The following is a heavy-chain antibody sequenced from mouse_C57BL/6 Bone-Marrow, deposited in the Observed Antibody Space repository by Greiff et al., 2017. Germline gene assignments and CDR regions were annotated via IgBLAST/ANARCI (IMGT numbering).Heavy chain of an antibody. D-gene: IGHD2-5*01. V-gene: IGHV1-62-2*01. J-gene: IGHJ2*01. CDR3: ARHEEGYSNWGYYFDY. CDR1: GYTFTEYT. Sequence: VKLLESGAELVKPGASVKLSCKASGYTFTEYTIHWVKQRSGQGLEWIGWFYPGSGSIKYNEKFKDKATLTADKSSSTVYMELSRLTSEDSAVYFCARHEEGYSNWGYYFDYWGQGTTLTVSS. CDR2: FYPGSGSI.